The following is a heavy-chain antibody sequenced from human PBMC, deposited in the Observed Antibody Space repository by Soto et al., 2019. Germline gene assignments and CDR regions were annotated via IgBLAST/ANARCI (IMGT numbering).Heavy chain of an antibody. J-gene: IGHJ4*02. CDR3: AKVNYDFWSGYLGY. V-gene: IGHV3-23*01. Sequence: PGGSLRLSCAASGFTFTSYAMSWVRQAPGKGLEWVSGISGSGGTTYYADSVKGRFTISRDNSKNTLYLQMNSLRAEDTAVYYCAKVNYDFWSGYLGYWGQGTLVTVSS. CDR2: ISGSGGTT. CDR1: GFTFTSYA. D-gene: IGHD3-3*01.